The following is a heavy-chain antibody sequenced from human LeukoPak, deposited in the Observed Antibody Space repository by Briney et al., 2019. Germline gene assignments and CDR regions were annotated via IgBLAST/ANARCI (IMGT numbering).Heavy chain of an antibody. Sequence: ASVKVSCKASGGTFSSYAISWVRQAPGQGLEWMGRIIPILGIANYAQKFQGRVTITADKSTSTAYMELSSLRSEDTAVYYCARDRNTYYYDSSGYYFYWGQGTLVTVSS. D-gene: IGHD3-22*01. CDR3: ARDRNTYYYDSSGYYFY. CDR1: GGTFSSYA. J-gene: IGHJ4*02. V-gene: IGHV1-69*04. CDR2: IIPILGIA.